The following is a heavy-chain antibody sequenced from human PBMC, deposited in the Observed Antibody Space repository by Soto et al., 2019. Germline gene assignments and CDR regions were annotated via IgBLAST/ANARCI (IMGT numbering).Heavy chain of an antibody. V-gene: IGHV1-2*04. CDR1: GGTFSSYA. J-gene: IGHJ4*02. Sequence: ASVKVSCKASGGTFSSYAISWVRQAPGQGLEWMGWINTNSGGTNYAQNFEGWVTMTRDTSISTAYMELSRVRFDDTAVYYCARGSSSGGRCHQAGYWGQGSLVTVSS. D-gene: IGHD2-15*01. CDR3: ARGSSSGGRCHQAGY. CDR2: INTNSGGT.